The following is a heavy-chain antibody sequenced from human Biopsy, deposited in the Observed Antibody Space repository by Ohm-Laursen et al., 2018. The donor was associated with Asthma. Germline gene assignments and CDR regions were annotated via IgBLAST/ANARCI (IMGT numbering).Heavy chain of an antibody. J-gene: IGHJ4*02. CDR3: ARHWNWGSFFDY. V-gene: IGHV4-39*01. Sequence: TLSLTCAVSGGSMSSSSYSWGWIRQPPGKGLEWIGSISYTGNTDIPSLRSRVTLSVDTSKNNFSLKLTSGTAADTAVFYCARHWNWGSFFDYWGQGMLVTVSS. CDR2: ISYTGNT. CDR1: GGSMSSSSYS. D-gene: IGHD7-27*01.